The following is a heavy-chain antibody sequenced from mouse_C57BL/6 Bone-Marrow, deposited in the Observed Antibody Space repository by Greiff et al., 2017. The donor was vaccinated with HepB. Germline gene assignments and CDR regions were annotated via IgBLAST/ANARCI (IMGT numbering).Heavy chain of an antibody. V-gene: IGHV1-80*01. D-gene: IGHD1-1*01. CDR2: IYPGDGDT. Sequence: VQLQQSGAELVKPGASVKISCKASGYAFSSYWMNWVKQRPGEGLEWIGQIYPGDGDTNYNGKFKGKSTLTADKSSSTAYMQLSSLTSEDSAVYVCARVYYGSSSYFDVWGTGTTVTVSS. CDR1: GYAFSSYW. CDR3: ARVYYGSSSYFDV. J-gene: IGHJ1*03.